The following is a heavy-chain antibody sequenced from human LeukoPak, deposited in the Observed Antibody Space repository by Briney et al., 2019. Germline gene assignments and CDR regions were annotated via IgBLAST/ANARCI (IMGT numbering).Heavy chain of an antibody. CDR1: GFTFSGFW. Sequence: GSLRLSCAVSGFTFSGFWMSWVRQAPGKGLEWVANIKEDGSEKYYVDSVKGRFAISRDNAKNSLYLQMNSLRVEDTAVYYCARGKSGPDYWGQGTLVTVSS. CDR3: ARGKSGPDY. D-gene: IGHD6-25*01. J-gene: IGHJ4*02. V-gene: IGHV3-7*01. CDR2: IKEDGSEK.